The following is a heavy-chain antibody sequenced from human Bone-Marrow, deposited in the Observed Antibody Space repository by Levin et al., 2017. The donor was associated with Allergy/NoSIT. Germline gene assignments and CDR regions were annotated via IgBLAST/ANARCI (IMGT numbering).Heavy chain of an antibody. CDR2: ISYDGSNK. J-gene: IGHJ4*02. CDR1: GFTFSSYG. V-gene: IGHV3-30*18. Sequence: GGSLRLSCAASGFTFSSYGMHWVRQAPGKGLEWVAVISYDGSNKYYADSVKGRFTISRDNSKNTLYLQMNSLRAEDTAVYYCAKAGPEYYYDSSGYYYPFDYWGQGTLVTVSS. D-gene: IGHD3-22*01. CDR3: AKAGPEYYYDSSGYYYPFDY.